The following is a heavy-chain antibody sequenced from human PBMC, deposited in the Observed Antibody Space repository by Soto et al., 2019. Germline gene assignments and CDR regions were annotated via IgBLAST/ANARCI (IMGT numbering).Heavy chain of an antibody. J-gene: IGHJ4*02. CDR1: GDSISNYY. CDR3: ARAVLRATGPFDC. CDR2: IYYSGNT. Sequence: SETLSLTCIVSGDSISNYYWSWIRQPPGKGLEWIGYIYYSGNTNYNPSLQSRVTISVDTSKNQFSLKLSSVTAADTAVFYCARAVLRATGPFDCWGQGTMGTVS. V-gene: IGHV4-59*01. D-gene: IGHD3-3*01.